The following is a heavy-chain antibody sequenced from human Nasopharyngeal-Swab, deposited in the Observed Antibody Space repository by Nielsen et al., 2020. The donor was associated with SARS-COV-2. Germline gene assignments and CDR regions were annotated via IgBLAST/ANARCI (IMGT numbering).Heavy chain of an antibody. Sequence: SETLSLTCAVSGGSFSGYFWTWIRQSPGKGLEYLGEINHSGSTNYNPSLKSRTTMSIDTSKNQFSLKLSSVTAADTAVYYCARPKYSGYDDEFGAYFDYWGQGTLVTVSS. CDR3: ARPKYSGYDDEFGAYFDY. CDR1: GGSFSGYF. CDR2: INHSGST. J-gene: IGHJ4*02. D-gene: IGHD5-12*01. V-gene: IGHV4-34*01.